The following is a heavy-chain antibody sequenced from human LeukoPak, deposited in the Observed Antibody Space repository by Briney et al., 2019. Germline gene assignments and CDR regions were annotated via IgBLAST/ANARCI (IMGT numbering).Heavy chain of an antibody. CDR2: IYYSGST. CDR3: ARRSRSGHDY. J-gene: IGHJ4*02. V-gene: IGHV4-39*01. CDR1: GGSISSSSYY. Sequence: PSETLSLTCTVSGGSISSSSYYWGRIRQTPGKGLEWIGNIYYSGSTPYNPSLKSRVTISMDTSKNQFSLKLSSVTAADTAVYYCARRSRSGHDYWGQGTLVTVSS. D-gene: IGHD2-15*01.